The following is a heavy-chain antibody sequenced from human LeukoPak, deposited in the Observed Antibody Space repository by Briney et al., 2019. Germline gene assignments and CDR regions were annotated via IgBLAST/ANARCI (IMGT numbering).Heavy chain of an antibody. CDR2: TRYDEKNQ. CDR3: AKEGSGSYRCIDF. V-gene: IGHV3-30*02. Sequence: PGGSLRLSCVASGFPFSTYGMHWVRQAPGKGLEWVGFTRYDEKNQYYADSVKGRFTISRDHSKNTLYLQMNSLREEDTGVYYCAKEGSGSYRCIDFWGQGTLVTVSS. D-gene: IGHD3-22*01. J-gene: IGHJ4*02. CDR1: GFPFSTYG.